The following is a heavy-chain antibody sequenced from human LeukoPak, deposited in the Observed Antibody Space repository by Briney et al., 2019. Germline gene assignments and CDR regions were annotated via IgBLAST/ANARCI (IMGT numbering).Heavy chain of an antibody. CDR1: GYSFSSYW. D-gene: IGHD3-22*01. Sequence: GESLKISCKGSGYSFSSYWIGWLRQMPGKGLEWMGIIYPGDSDTRYSPSFQGQVTISADKSISTAYLQWSSLKASDTAMYYCARPRYYYDSSGYYYDAFDIWGQGTMVTVSS. J-gene: IGHJ3*02. V-gene: IGHV5-51*01. CDR2: IYPGDSDT. CDR3: ARPRYYYDSSGYYYDAFDI.